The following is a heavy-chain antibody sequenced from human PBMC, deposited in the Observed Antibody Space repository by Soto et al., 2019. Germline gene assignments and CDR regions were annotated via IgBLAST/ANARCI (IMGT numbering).Heavy chain of an antibody. V-gene: IGHV3-9*01. J-gene: IGHJ4*02. D-gene: IGHD3-16*01. CDR2: VSWDSSSA. Sequence: EVQLVESGGGLVQPGRSLRLSCAASGFNFDDHAMHWVRQAPGKGLEWISGVSWDSSSAAYADSVKGRFTISREDGKTSLHLQMNSLRPEDSALYYCARERAIDAYTGSWHGVDYWGQGTLVTVSS. CDR3: ARERAIDAYTGSWHGVDY. CDR1: GFNFDDHA.